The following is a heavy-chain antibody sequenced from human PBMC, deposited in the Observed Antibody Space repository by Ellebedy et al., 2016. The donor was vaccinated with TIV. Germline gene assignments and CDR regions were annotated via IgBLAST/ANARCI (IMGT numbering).Heavy chain of an antibody. CDR1: GDSISSSSDY. J-gene: IGHJ6*03. CDR3: ATFNQYYTYLGV. D-gene: IGHD1-14*01. V-gene: IGHV4-39*01. Sequence: ESLKISXTVSGDSISSSSDYWVWIRQPPGKGPEWIGTISNRDRTDYNPPLKSRVFILVDASKNQFFLKLTSVTAADTAVYYCATFNQYYTYLGVWGKGTTVIVSS. CDR2: ISNRDRT.